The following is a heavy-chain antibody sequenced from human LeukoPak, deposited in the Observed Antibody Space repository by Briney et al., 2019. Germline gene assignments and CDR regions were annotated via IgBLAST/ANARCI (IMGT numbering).Heavy chain of an antibody. CDR3: AKDQLNRFCSGGTCSTTHDY. D-gene: IGHD2-15*01. CDR1: GFSFSTYA. Sequence: GGSLRLSCAASGFSFSTYAMSWVRQAPGKGLEWISGLSGSGFNTYYADSVKGRFTISRDTSKNTLFLQMNSLRAEDTAVYYCAKDQLNRFCSGGTCSTTHDYWGQGTLVTVSS. J-gene: IGHJ4*02. CDR2: LSGSGFNT. V-gene: IGHV3-23*01.